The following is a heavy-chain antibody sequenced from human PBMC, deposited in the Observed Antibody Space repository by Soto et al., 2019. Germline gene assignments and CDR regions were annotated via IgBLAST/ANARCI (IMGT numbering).Heavy chain of an antibody. V-gene: IGHV1-18*01. Sequence: ASVKVSCKASGYTFTSYGISWVRQAPGQGLEWMGWISAYNGNTNYAQKLQGRVTMTTDTSTSTAYMELSRLRSDDTAVYYCARDAGTEYYFDYWGQGALVTVSS. CDR1: GYTFTSYG. D-gene: IGHD1-1*01. CDR2: ISAYNGNT. CDR3: ARDAGTEYYFDY. J-gene: IGHJ4*02.